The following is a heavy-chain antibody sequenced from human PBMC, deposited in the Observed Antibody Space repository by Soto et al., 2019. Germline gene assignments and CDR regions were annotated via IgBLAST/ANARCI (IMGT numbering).Heavy chain of an antibody. CDR3: ARSIRSHRRRYSGYERYYYYGMDV. CDR2: IYTSGST. Sequence: PSETLSLTCTVSGGSISSYYWGWIRQPAGKGLEWIGRIYTSGSTNYNPSLKSRVTMSVDTSKNQFSLKLSSVTAADTAVYYCARSIRSHRRRYSGYERYYYYGMDVWGQGTTVTVSS. J-gene: IGHJ6*02. CDR1: GGSISSYY. D-gene: IGHD5-12*01. V-gene: IGHV4-4*07.